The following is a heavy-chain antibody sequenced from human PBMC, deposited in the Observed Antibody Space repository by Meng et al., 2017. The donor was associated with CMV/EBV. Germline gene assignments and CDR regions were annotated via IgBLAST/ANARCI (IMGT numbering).Heavy chain of an antibody. V-gene: IGHV1-2*02. CDR3: ARSSSAHYYDSSGYDFDY. CDR2: INPNSGGT. CDR1: YPFTGYY. J-gene: IGHJ4*02. Sequence: YPFTGYYMHWVRQAPGQGLEWMGWINPNSGGTNYAQKFQGRVTMTRDTSISTAYMELSRLRSDDTAVYYCARSSSAHYYDSSGYDFDYWGQGTLVTVSS. D-gene: IGHD3-22*01.